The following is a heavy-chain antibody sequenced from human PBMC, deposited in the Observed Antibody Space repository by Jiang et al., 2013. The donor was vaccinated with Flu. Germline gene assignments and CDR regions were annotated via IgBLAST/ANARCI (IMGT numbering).Heavy chain of an antibody. CDR1: GYTFTSYY. V-gene: IGHV1-46*01. D-gene: IGHD3-3*01. Sequence: EVKKPGASVKVSCKASGYTFTSYYMHWVRQAPGQGLEWMGIINPSGGSTSYAQKFQGRVTMTRDTSTSTVYMELSSLRSEDTAVYYCARGGYYDFWSGYYYYYYGMDVWGKGTTVTVSS. CDR2: INPSGGST. CDR3: ARGGYYDFWSGYYYYYYGMDV. J-gene: IGHJ6*04.